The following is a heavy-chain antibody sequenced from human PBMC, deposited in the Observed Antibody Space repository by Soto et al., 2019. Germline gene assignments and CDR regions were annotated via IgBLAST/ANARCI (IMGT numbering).Heavy chain of an antibody. Sequence: PGGSLRLSCVVSGFTVSSNYMSWVRQGPGKGLEWVANIKPDGSEKWFGDSVKGRFSISRDNAKNSLYLQMNTMRAEDTAVYYCARGDYYDSSGPYSDAFDIWGQGTLVTVSS. CDR1: GFTVSSNY. D-gene: IGHD3-22*01. J-gene: IGHJ3*02. CDR2: IKPDGSEK. V-gene: IGHV3-7*04. CDR3: ARGDYYDSSGPYSDAFDI.